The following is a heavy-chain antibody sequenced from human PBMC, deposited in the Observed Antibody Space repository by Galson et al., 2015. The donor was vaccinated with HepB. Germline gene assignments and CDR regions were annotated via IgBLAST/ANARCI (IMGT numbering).Heavy chain of an antibody. V-gene: IGHV1-3*01. CDR3: ARDPSYDFWSGPPAFDI. Sequence: SVKVSCKASGYTFTSYAMHWVRQAPGQRLEWMGWINAGNGNTKYSQKFQGRVTITRDTSASTAYMELSSLRSEDTAVYYCARDPSYDFWSGPPAFDIWGQGTMVTVSS. CDR1: GYTFTSYA. CDR2: INAGNGNT. J-gene: IGHJ3*02. D-gene: IGHD3-3*01.